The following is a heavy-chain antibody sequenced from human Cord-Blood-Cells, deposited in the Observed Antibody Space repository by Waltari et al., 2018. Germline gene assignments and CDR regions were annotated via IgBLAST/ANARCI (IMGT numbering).Heavy chain of an antibody. J-gene: IGHJ6*03. CDR1: GGSFSGYY. D-gene: IGHD4-4*01. CDR2: INHSGST. Sequence: QVQLQQWGAGLLKPSETLSLTCAVYGGSFSGYYWSWIRQPPGKGLEWIGEINHSGSTNYTPSLKSRVTISVDTSKNQFSLKLSSVTAADTAVYYCARGRPTVTTHMDVWGKGTTVTVSS. CDR3: ARGRPTVTTHMDV. V-gene: IGHV4-34*01.